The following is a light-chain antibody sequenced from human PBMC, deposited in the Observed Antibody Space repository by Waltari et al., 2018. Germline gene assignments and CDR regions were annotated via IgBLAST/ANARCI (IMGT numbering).Light chain of an antibody. J-gene: IGLJ3*02. CDR2: NVS. CDR1: SSDVGGYNY. V-gene: IGLV2-11*01. Sequence: QSALTQPRSLSGSPRQSVTISCTGTSSDVGGYNYVSWYQQYPSRAPKVVIYNVSQPPSGVPDLSSGSKSGKTASLTISGLQAEDEADYYCCSYAGNYLRVFGGGTRLTVL. CDR3: CSYAGNYLRV.